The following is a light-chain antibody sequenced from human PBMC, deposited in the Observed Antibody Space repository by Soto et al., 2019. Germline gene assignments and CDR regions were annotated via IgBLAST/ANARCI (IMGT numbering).Light chain of an antibody. J-gene: IGLJ2*01. Sequence: QSALTQPASVPGSPGQSITISCTGTSSDVGGYNYVSWYQQHPGKAPKLMIYEVSNRPSGVSNRFSGSKSGNTASRTISGLQAEDEADYYCSSYTSSSTLVFGGGTKLTVL. CDR1: SSDVGGYNY. CDR3: SSYTSSSTLV. V-gene: IGLV2-14*01. CDR2: EVS.